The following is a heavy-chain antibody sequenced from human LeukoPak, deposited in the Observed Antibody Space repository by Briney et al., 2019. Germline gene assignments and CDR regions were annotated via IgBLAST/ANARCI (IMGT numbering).Heavy chain of an antibody. CDR3: AKDGGGYYYDFSGYLDY. CDR2: IRYDGSNK. J-gene: IGHJ4*02. Sequence: GGSLRLSCAASGFIFSNYGIHWVRQAPGKGLEWVAFIRYDGSNKFYADSVKGRFTISRDNSKNTLSLQMNSLRTEDTAVYYCAKDGGGYYYDFSGYLDYWGQGTLVTVSS. D-gene: IGHD3-22*01. CDR1: GFIFSNYG. V-gene: IGHV3-30*02.